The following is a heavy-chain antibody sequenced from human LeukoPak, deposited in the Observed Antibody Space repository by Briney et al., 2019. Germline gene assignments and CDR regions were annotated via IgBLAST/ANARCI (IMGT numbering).Heavy chain of an antibody. J-gene: IGHJ4*02. CDR2: ISYDGSKK. D-gene: IGHD6-13*01. Sequence: GGSLRLSCAASGFTFSSYGMHWVRQAPGKGLEWVSFISYDGSKKYFSDSVNGRFTISRDNSKNTLYLQMNSLRAEDTAVYYCAKEFRWQQLVPDYWGQGTLVTVSS. CDR3: AKEFRWQQLVPDY. CDR1: GFTFSSYG. V-gene: IGHV3-30*18.